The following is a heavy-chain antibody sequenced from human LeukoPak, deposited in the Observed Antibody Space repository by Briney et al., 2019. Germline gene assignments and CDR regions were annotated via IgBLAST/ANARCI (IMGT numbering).Heavy chain of an antibody. CDR1: GDSVNSGIYY. CDR2: IYYRGST. V-gene: IGHV4-39*07. Sequence: SETLSLTCTVSGDSVNSGIYYWGWIRQPPGRGLEWIGSIYYRGSTYYNPSLKSRLTISVDTSKNQFSLKLTSVTAADTAVYYCARVIYYSYGYYYYYGMDVWGQGTTVTVSS. D-gene: IGHD5-18*01. CDR3: ARVIYYSYGYYYYYGMDV. J-gene: IGHJ6*02.